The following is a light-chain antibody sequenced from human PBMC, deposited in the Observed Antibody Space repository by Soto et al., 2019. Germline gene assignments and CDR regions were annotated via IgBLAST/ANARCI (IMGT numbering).Light chain of an antibody. CDR2: EVS. CDR3: CSYTSSDTYV. CDR1: SSDVGLYDY. J-gene: IGLJ1*01. V-gene: IGLV2-14*01. Sequence: QSALTQPASVSGSPGQSIIISCTGTSSDVGLYDYVSWYQQYPGEVPKLIIYEVSNRPSGFSNRFSGSKSGNTASLTISRLQSEDEADYYCCSYTSSDTYVFGTATKLTVL.